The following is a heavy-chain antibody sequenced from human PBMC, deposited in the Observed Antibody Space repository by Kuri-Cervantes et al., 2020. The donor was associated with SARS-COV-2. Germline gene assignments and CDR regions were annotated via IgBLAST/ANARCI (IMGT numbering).Heavy chain of an antibody. D-gene: IGHD1-7*01. CDR3: AKGGYNWNYDAFDI. CDR2: ISYDGSNK. J-gene: IGHJ3*02. CDR1: GFTFSSYA. V-gene: IGHV3-30-3*01. Sequence: GESLKISCAASGFTFSSYAMHWVRQAPGKGLEWVAVISYDGSNKYYADSVKGRFTISRDNPKNTLYLQMNSLRAEDTALYYRAKGGYNWNYDAFDIWGQGTMVTVSS.